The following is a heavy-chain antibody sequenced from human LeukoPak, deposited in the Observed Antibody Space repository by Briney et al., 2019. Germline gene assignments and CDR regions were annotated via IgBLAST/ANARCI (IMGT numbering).Heavy chain of an antibody. J-gene: IGHJ4*02. CDR1: GFTVSSNY. D-gene: IGHD3-10*01. V-gene: IGHV3-21*05. CDR2: ITSTSSDL. CDR3: ARAAGHYFDY. Sequence: GGSLRLSCAASGFTVSSNYMTWVRQAPGKGLEWVSFITSTSSDLFYSDSVKGRFTVSRDNARNSLYLQMNSLTAEDTAVYYCARAAGHYFDYWGQGSLVTVSS.